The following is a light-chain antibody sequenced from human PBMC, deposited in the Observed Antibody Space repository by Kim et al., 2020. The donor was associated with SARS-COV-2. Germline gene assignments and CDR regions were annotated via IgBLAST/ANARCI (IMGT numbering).Light chain of an antibody. CDR3: QQSYITSYT. V-gene: IGKV1-39*01. J-gene: IGKJ2*01. CDR2: AAS. CDR1: QSISTY. Sequence: SASVGDRVTITCRASQSISTYLNWYQQKPGKAPKLLIYAASSLQSGVPSRFSGSGSGTDFTLTIGSLQPEDLATYYCQQSYITSYTFGQGTKLEI.